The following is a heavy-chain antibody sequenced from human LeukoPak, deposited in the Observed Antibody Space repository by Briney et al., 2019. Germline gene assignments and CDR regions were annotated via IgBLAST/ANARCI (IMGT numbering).Heavy chain of an antibody. J-gene: IGHJ4*02. D-gene: IGHD3-22*01. CDR1: GFTFSSYS. CDR2: ISSSSTI. CDR3: ATSSAYYYFDFDY. Sequence: GGSLRLSCAASGFTFSSYSMNWVRQAPGEGLGWVSYISSSSTIYYADSVKGRFTMSRDNAKNSLYLQMNSMRAEDTAVYYCATSSAYYYFDFDYWGQGTLVTVSS. V-gene: IGHV3-48*04.